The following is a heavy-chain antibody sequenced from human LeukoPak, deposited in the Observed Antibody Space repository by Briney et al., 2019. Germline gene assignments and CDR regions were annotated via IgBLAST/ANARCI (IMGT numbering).Heavy chain of an antibody. CDR2: IYYSGST. Sequence: TSETLSLXCTVSGGSISSYYWSWIRQPPGKGLEWIGYIYYSGSTNYNPSLKSRVTISVGTSKNQFSLKLSSVTAADTAVYYCARVSDDSSGYYHYWGQGTLVTVSS. CDR1: GGSISSYY. V-gene: IGHV4-59*01. D-gene: IGHD3-22*01. CDR3: ARVSDDSSGYYHY. J-gene: IGHJ4*02.